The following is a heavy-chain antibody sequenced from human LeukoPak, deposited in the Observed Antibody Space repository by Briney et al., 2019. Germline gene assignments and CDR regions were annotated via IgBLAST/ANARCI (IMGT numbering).Heavy chain of an antibody. Sequence: SETLSLTCTVSGGSISSSSYYWGWLRQPPGKGLEWIGRIYYSGSTYYNPSLKSRVTISVDTSKNQFSLKLSSVTAADTAVYYCARSLNADYWGQGTLVTVSS. CDR1: GGSISSSSYY. CDR2: IYYSGST. D-gene: IGHD2-2*01. V-gene: IGHV4-39*01. J-gene: IGHJ4*02. CDR3: ARSLNADY.